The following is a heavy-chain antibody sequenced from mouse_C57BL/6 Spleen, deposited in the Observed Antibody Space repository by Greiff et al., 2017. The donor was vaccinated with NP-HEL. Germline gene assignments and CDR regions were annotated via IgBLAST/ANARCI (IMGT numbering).Heavy chain of an antibody. CDR1: GYTFTDYY. CDR3: AREKIYYDYLYAMDY. D-gene: IGHD2-4*01. J-gene: IGHJ4*01. V-gene: IGHV1-19*01. Sequence: EVQLQQSGPVLVKPGASVKMSCKASGYTFTDYYMNWVKQSHGKSLEWIGVINPYNGGTSYNQKFKGKATLTVDKSSSTAYMELNSLTSDDSAVYYCAREKIYYDYLYAMDYWGQGTSVTVSS. CDR2: INPYNGGT.